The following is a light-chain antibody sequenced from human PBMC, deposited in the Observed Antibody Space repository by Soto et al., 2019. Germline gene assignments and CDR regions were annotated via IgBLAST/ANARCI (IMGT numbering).Light chain of an antibody. CDR1: RSDVGAYNY. V-gene: IGLV2-14*01. CDR3: SSYTSSSTYV. J-gene: IGLJ1*01. Sequence: QSVLTQPASVSGSPGQSITIPCTGTRSDVGAYNYVSWYQQHPGKHPKLMIYEVSNRPSGVSNRFSGSKSGNTASLTISGLQAEDEADYFCSSYTSSSTYVFGTGTKLTVL. CDR2: EVS.